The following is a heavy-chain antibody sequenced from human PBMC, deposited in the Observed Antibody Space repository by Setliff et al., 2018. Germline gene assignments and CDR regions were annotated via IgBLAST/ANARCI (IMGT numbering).Heavy chain of an antibody. V-gene: IGHV3-11*01. CDR3: AKDRVPDGKWDFDS. CDR2: ISTTGDTI. J-gene: IGHJ4*02. D-gene: IGHD2-8*01. Sequence: PSETLSLTCTVSGGTLTDYFWSWVRQPPGKRLEWLSYISTTGDTISYADSVKGRFTISRDNSQNTVYLQMTNLRVEDTAIYYCAKDRVPDGKWDFDSSGPGILVTVSS. CDR1: GGTLTDYF.